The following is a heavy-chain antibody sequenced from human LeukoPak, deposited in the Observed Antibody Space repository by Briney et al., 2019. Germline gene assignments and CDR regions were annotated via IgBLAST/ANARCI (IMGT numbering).Heavy chain of an antibody. D-gene: IGHD4-17*01. CDR3: TRMTTGHDY. CDR1: GVSFNNYY. J-gene: IGHJ4*02. Sequence: SETLSLTCAVSGVSFNNYYWSWVRQTPGKGLEWIGEINHSGYTNDSPSLKSRVTLSIDTFRKQFSLNLRSVTVADTGIYYCTRMTTGHDYWGQGTLVTVSS. CDR2: INHSGYT. V-gene: IGHV4-34*01.